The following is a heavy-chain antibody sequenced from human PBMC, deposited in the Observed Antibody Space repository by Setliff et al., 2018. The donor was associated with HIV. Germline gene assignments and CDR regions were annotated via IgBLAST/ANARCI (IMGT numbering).Heavy chain of an antibody. J-gene: IGHJ4*02. D-gene: IGHD1-26*01. CDR2: INPANGNT. CDR3: AIGKMIYFFDY. Sequence: ASVKVSCKASGGTFSSYVISWVRQAPGQTPEWMGWINPANGNTQYSQKLRGRLSIMKHTSARIAYMELSDLGSEDTAVYYCAIGKMIYFFDYWGQGTLVTVSS. V-gene: IGHV1-3*01. CDR1: GGTFSSYV.